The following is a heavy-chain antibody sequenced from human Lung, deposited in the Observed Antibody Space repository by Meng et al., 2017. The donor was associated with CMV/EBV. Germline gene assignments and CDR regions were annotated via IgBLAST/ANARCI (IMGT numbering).Heavy chain of an antibody. CDR3: ARALREYSSSSSDS. J-gene: IGHJ4*02. CDR2: LIPILNAP. V-gene: IGHV1-69*10. D-gene: IGHD6-6*01. CDR1: GDMFSTYA. Sequence: SVKXSCXASGDMFSTYAITWVRQAPGQGLEWMGELIPILNAPNYAQKFQGRVRITADKSTTTAYMELSSLRSDDTAVYYCARALREYSSSSSDSWGQGTLVTVSS.